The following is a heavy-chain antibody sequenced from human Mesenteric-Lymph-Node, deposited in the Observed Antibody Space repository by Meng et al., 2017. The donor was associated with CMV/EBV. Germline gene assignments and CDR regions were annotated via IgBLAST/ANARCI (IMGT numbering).Heavy chain of an antibody. V-gene: IGHV5-51*01. D-gene: IGHD5-12*01. CDR2: IYPGDSDT. Sequence: KVSCKGSGYSFTSYWIGWVRQMPGKGLEWMGIIYPGDSDTRYSPSFQGQVTISADKSISTAYLQWSSLKASDTAIYYCARLSGYASRNYYYGMDVWGQGTTVTVSS. CDR3: ARLSGYASRNYYYGMDV. J-gene: IGHJ6*02. CDR1: GYSFTSYW.